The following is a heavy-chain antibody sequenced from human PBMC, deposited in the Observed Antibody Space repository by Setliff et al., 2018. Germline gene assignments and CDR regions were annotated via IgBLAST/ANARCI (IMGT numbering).Heavy chain of an antibody. Sequence: PSETLSLTCAVYGGSFSGYYWTWIRQPPGKGLEWIGEINHSGSTNYNPSLKSRVTISVDTSKNQFSLKLSSVTTADTAVYYCARGKGSWVLLRWFDPWGQGTPVTVSS. CDR1: GGSFSGYY. D-gene: IGHD3-10*01. J-gene: IGHJ5*02. CDR3: ARGKGSWVLLRWFDP. CDR2: INHSGST. V-gene: IGHV4-34*01.